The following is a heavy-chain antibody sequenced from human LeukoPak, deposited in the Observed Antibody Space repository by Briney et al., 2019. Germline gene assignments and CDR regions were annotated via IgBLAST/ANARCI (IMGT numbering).Heavy chain of an antibody. J-gene: IGHJ4*02. CDR1: GGSISSGSYY. CDR3: ARDYNYVWGSYRSGPFDY. Sequence: PSETLSLTCTVSGGSISSGSYYWSWIRQPAGKGLEWIGRIHSRGSTNYNPSLKSRVTISIDTSQNQFSLKLSSVTAADTAVYYCARDYNYVWGSYRSGPFDYWGQGTLVTVSS. CDR2: IHSRGST. D-gene: IGHD3-16*02. V-gene: IGHV4-61*02.